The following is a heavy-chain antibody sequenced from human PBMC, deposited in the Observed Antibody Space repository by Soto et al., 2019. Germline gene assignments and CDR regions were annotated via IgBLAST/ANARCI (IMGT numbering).Heavy chain of an antibody. V-gene: IGHV3-9*01. J-gene: IGHJ3*02. Sequence: EVQLVESGGGLVQPGRSLRLSCAASGFTFDDYVMHWVRQAPGKGLEWVSGISWNSGSIGYADSVKGRFTISRDNAKNSLYLQMNSLRAEDTALYYCAKGSIAVANGAFDIWGQGTMVTVSS. CDR2: ISWNSGSI. D-gene: IGHD6-19*01. CDR1: GFTFDDYV. CDR3: AKGSIAVANGAFDI.